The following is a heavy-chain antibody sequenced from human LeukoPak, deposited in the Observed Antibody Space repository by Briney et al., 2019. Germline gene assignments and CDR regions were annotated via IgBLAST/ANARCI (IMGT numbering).Heavy chain of an antibody. Sequence: SETLSLTCAVYGGSFSGYYWSWIRQPPVKGLEWIGEINHSGSTNYNPSLKSRVTISVDTSKNQFSLKLSSVTAADTAVYYCASSGYCSGGSCYYFDYWGQGTLVTVSS. CDR1: GGSFSGYY. J-gene: IGHJ4*02. CDR2: INHSGST. D-gene: IGHD2-15*01. CDR3: ASSGYCSGGSCYYFDY. V-gene: IGHV4-34*01.